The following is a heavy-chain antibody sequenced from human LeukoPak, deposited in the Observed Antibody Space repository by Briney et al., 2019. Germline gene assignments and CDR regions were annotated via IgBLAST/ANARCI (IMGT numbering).Heavy chain of an antibody. CDR3: ARETSLAGFASGLGFNY. CDR1: GASISSWY. Sequence: SETLSVTCTVSGASISSWYWSWIRQPPGKGLEWIGYIYGSGNTNYNPSPKSRVTMSIDTSKNQSSLKLTSVTAADTATYYCARETSLAGFASGLGFNYWGQGILVTVSS. D-gene: IGHD6-19*01. V-gene: IGHV4-59*01. J-gene: IGHJ4*02. CDR2: IYGSGNT.